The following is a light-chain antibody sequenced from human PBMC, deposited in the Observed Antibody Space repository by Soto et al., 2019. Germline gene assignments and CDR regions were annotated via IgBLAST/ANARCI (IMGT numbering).Light chain of an antibody. CDR2: LNSDGSH. Sequence: QPVLTQSPSASASLGASVKLTCTLSSGHSSYAIALHQQQPETGPRYLMKLNSDGSHNKGDGIPDRFSGSSSGAERYLTISGLQAEDEADYYCHTWATGCSVVFGGGTKLTVL. CDR1: SGHSSYA. V-gene: IGLV4-69*01. J-gene: IGLJ2*01. CDR3: HTWATGCSVV.